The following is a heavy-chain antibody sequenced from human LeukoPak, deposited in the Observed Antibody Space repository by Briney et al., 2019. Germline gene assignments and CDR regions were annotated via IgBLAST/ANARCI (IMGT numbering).Heavy chain of an antibody. Sequence: PSETLSLTCTVPGGSISSYYWSWIRQPAGKGLEWIGRIYTSGSTNYNPSLKSRVTMSVDTSKNQFSLKLSSVTAADTAVYYCARDRSLDIVATIRGYGMDVWGQGTTVTVSS. D-gene: IGHD5-12*01. V-gene: IGHV4-4*07. CDR1: GGSISSYY. J-gene: IGHJ6*02. CDR3: ARDRSLDIVATIRGYGMDV. CDR2: IYTSGST.